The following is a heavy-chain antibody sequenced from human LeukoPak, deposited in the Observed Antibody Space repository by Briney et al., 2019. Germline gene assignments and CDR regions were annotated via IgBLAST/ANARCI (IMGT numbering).Heavy chain of an antibody. V-gene: IGHV1-8*01. CDR3: ARNRPNTGDIIS. Sequence: ASVKVSCKTSGYTFTSYDINWVRQATGQGLEWLGWMSPNTGDTGYAQKFQDRVTMTRDTSTNTAYMELAALTSEDSAVYYCARNRPNTGDIISWGQGALVTVSS. J-gene: IGHJ5*02. D-gene: IGHD7-27*01. CDR2: MSPNTGDT. CDR1: GYTFTSYD.